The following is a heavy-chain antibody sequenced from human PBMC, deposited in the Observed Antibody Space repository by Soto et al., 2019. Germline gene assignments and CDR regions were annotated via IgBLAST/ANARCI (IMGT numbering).Heavy chain of an antibody. CDR2: IIPILGTA. Sequence: SVKVSCKASGGTFSSYAISWVRQAPGQGLEWMGGIIPILGTANYAQKFQGRVTITADESTSTAYMELSSLRSEDTAVYYCARERGMDTAMEQSDVWGQGTTVTVSS. V-gene: IGHV1-69*13. CDR1: GGTFSSYA. D-gene: IGHD5-18*01. J-gene: IGHJ6*02. CDR3: ARERGMDTAMEQSDV.